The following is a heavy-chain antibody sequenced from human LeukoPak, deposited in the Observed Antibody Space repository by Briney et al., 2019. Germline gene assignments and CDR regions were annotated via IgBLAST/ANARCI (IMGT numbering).Heavy chain of an antibody. J-gene: IGHJ4*02. D-gene: IGHD3-22*01. CDR3: ARDYYDSSGYHPVDY. Sequence: SGGSLRLSCAASGFTFSSYSMNWVRQAPGKGLEWVSSISSSSSYIYYADSVKGRFTISRDNAKNSLYLQMNSLRAEDTAVYYCARDYYDSSGYHPVDYWGQGTLVTVSS. V-gene: IGHV3-21*01. CDR2: ISSSSSYI. CDR1: GFTFSSYS.